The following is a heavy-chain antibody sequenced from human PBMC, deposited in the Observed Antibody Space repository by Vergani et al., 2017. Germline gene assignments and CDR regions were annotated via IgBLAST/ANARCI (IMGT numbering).Heavy chain of an antibody. D-gene: IGHD1-26*01. CDR2: LYAGGTP. V-gene: IGHV3-66*02. J-gene: IGHJ5*02. CDR3: ARTTIA. CDR1: GFSVSSNY. Sequence: VHLVESGGGVVQPGRSLRLSCVVSGFSVSSNYMSWVRQAPGKGLEWVSVLYAGGTPYYADSVRGRFTISRDNSKNTLYLQMNSLRPEDTAVYFCARTTIAWGQGTLVTVSS.